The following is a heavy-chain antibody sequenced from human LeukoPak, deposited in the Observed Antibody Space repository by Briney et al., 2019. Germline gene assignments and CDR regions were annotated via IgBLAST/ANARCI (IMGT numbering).Heavy chain of an antibody. Sequence: ASVKVSCKASGYTFTSYDINWVRQATGQGLEWMGWMNPNSGNTGYAQKFQGRVTMTRDTSISTAYMELSRLRSDDTAVYYCASRYYYDSSGYPGPDAFDIWGQGTMVTVSS. CDR3: ASRYYYDSSGYPGPDAFDI. CDR2: MNPNSGNT. V-gene: IGHV1-8*01. J-gene: IGHJ3*02. CDR1: GYTFTSYD. D-gene: IGHD3-22*01.